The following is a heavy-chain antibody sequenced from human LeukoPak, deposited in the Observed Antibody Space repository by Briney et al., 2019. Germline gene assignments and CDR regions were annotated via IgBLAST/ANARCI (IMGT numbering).Heavy chain of an antibody. CDR2: INHSGST. CDR1: GGSISSSSYY. CDR3: ARGMDRNYGDYEEY. Sequence: PSETLSLTCTVSGGSISSSSYYWSWIRQPPGKGLEWIGEINHSGSTNYNPSLKSRVTISVDTSKNQFSLKLSSVTAADTAVYYCARGMDRNYGDYEEYWGQGTLVTVSS. V-gene: IGHV4-39*07. J-gene: IGHJ4*02. D-gene: IGHD4-17*01.